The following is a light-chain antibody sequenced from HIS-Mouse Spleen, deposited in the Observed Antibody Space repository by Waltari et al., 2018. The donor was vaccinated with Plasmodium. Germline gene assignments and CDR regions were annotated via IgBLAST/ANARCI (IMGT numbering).Light chain of an antibody. CDR2: AAS. CDR1: QGIRSY. Sequence: AIRMTQYPSSFSASTGDRVTITCRASQGIRSYLAWYQQKPGKAPKLLIYAASTLQSGVPSRFSGSGSGTDFTLTISCLQSEDFATYYCQQYYSYPFTFGPGTKVDIK. CDR3: QQYYSYPFT. J-gene: IGKJ3*01. V-gene: IGKV1-8*01.